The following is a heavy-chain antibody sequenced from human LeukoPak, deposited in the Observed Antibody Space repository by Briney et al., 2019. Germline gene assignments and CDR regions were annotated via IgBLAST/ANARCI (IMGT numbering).Heavy chain of an antibody. CDR3: AREKFTSVWFDP. CDR1: GGSFSGYY. J-gene: IGHJ5*02. CDR2: INHSGST. V-gene: IGHV4-34*01. Sequence: SETLSLTCAVYGGSFSGYYWSWIRQPPGKGLEWIGEINHSGSTNYNPSLKSRVTISVDTSKNQFSLKLSSVTAADTAVYYCAREKFTSVWFDPWGQGTLVTVSS.